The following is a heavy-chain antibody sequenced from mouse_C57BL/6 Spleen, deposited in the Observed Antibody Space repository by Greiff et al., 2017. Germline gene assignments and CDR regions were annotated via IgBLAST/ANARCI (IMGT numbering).Heavy chain of an antibody. CDR2: IYPRDGSN. Sequence: QVQLQQSDAELVKPGASVKISCKVSGYTFTDHTIHWMKQRPEQGLEWIGYIYPRDGSNKDNEKFKGKATLTADKSSSTAYMQLNSLTSEDSAVYFCGGDYDEDYYAMDYWGQGTSVTVSS. CDR1: GYTFTDHT. D-gene: IGHD2-4*01. CDR3: GGDYDEDYYAMDY. J-gene: IGHJ4*01. V-gene: IGHV1-78*01.